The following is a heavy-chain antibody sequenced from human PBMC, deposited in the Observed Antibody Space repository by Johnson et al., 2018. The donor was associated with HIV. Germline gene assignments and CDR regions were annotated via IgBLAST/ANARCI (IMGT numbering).Heavy chain of an antibody. CDR1: GFTFSDYY. V-gene: IGHV3-30*03. D-gene: IGHD3-3*01. J-gene: IGHJ3*02. CDR3: ARDQAIFGVVLASDAFDI. Sequence: QMQLVESGGGLVKPGGSLRLSCAASGFTFSDYYMSWIRQAPGKGLEWVAVMSYDGSSKYYADSVKGRFTISRDNSMNTLYLQMNSLRAEDTAVYYGARDQAIFGVVLASDAFDIWGQGTMVTVSS. CDR2: MSYDGSSK.